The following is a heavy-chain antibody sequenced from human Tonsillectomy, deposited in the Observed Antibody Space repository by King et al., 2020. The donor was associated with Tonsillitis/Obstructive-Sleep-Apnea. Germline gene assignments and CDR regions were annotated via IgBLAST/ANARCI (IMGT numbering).Heavy chain of an antibody. D-gene: IGHD3-3*01. Sequence: VQLVESGGGVVQPGRSLRLSCAASGFTFSSYGMHWVRQAPGKGLEWVAGIWYDGRNKYYADSVKGRFTISRDNSKNTLYLQMNSLRAEDTAVYYCAGDSTNYDFWSGSPEGNSFDIWGQGTMVTVSS. CDR3: AGDSTNYDFWSGSPEGNSFDI. J-gene: IGHJ3*02. V-gene: IGHV3-33*01. CDR1: GFTFSSYG. CDR2: IWYDGRNK.